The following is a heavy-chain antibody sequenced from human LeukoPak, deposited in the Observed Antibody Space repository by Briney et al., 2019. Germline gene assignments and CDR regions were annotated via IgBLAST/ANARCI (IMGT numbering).Heavy chain of an antibody. CDR2: IIPIFGTA. J-gene: IGHJ6*02. D-gene: IGHD6-13*01. V-gene: IGHV1-69*01. CDR1: GGTFSSYA. CDR3: ARKLYSSSRYYYYYGMDV. Sequence: SVKVSCKASGGTFSSYAISWVRQAPGQGLEWVGGIIPIFGTANYAQKFQGRVTITADESTSTAYMELSSLRSEDTAVYYCARKLYSSSRYYYYYGMDVWGQGTTVTVSS.